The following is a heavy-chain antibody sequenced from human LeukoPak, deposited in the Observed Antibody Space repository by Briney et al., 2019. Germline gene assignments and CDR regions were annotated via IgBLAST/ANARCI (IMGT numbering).Heavy chain of an antibody. J-gene: IGHJ4*02. CDR1: GFTFSSYS. V-gene: IGHV3-21*01. CDR3: ARDREMAPMSWFDY. Sequence: GGSLRLSCAASGFTFSSYSMNWVRQAPGKGREWVSSISSSSSYIYYADSVKGRFTISKDNAKNSLYLQRNSLRAEDTAVYYCARDREMAPMSWFDYWGQGTLVTVSS. CDR2: ISSSSSYI. D-gene: IGHD5-24*01.